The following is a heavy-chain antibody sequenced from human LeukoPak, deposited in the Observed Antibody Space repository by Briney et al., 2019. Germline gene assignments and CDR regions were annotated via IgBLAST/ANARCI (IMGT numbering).Heavy chain of an antibody. D-gene: IGHD3-10*01. V-gene: IGHV3-48*01. J-gene: IGHJ5*02. CDR1: RFTFSNSA. Sequence: PGGSLTLSSAGSRFTFSNSAMNWVRQAPGKGLEWLSYISPSSTAIFYAASVQGRFTISRDNAKNSLYLQMNSLRAEDTAVYYCAREAATLIRGVENWFDPWGQGTLVTVSS. CDR3: AREAATLIRGVENWFDP. CDR2: ISPSSTAI.